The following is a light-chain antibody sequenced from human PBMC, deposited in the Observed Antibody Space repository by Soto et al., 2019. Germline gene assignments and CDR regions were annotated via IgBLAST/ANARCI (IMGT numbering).Light chain of an antibody. J-gene: IGKJ1*01. CDR3: QHYNSYSEA. Sequence: DIQMTQSPSTLSASVGDRVTITCRASQSISSWLAWYQQKPGKAPKLLIYKASSLESGVPSRFSGSGSETEFTLTISSLQPDDFATYYCQHYNSYSEAFGQGTKVDNK. V-gene: IGKV1-5*03. CDR2: KAS. CDR1: QSISSW.